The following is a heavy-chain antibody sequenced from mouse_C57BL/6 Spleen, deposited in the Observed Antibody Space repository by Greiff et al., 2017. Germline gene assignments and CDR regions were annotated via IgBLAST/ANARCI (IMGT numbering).Heavy chain of an antibody. Sequence: QVQLKESGPELVKPGASVKISCKASGYAFSSSWMNWVKQRPGKGLEWIGRIYPGDGDTNYNGKFKGKATLTADKSSSTAYMQLSSLTSEDSAVYFCARRYYGSNAMDYWGQGTSVTVSS. CDR1: GYAFSSSW. D-gene: IGHD1-1*01. CDR3: ARRYYGSNAMDY. CDR2: IYPGDGDT. V-gene: IGHV1-82*01. J-gene: IGHJ4*01.